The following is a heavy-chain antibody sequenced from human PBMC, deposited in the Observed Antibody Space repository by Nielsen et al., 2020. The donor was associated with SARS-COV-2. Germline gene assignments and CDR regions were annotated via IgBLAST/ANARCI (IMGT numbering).Heavy chain of an antibody. CDR1: GFTFSSYG. Sequence: GESLKISCAASGFTFSSYGMHWVRQAPGKGLEWVAVISYDGSNKYYADSVKGRFTISRDNSKNTLYLQMNSLRAEDTAVYYCARDLSVGDPRDYWGQGTLVTVSS. CDR2: ISYDGSNK. J-gene: IGHJ4*02. V-gene: IGHV3-30*03. CDR3: ARDLSVGDPRDY. D-gene: IGHD4-17*01.